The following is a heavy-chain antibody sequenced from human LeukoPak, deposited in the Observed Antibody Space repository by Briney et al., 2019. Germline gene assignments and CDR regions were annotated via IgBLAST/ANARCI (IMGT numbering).Heavy chain of an antibody. CDR2: IIPIFGTA. CDR1: GGTFSSYA. J-gene: IGHJ4*02. Sequence: ASVKVSCKASGGTFSSYAISWVRQAPGQGLEWMGGIIPIFGTANYAQKLQGRVTMTTDTSTSTAYMELRSLSSDDTAVYYCARGTKDNYDILTGRFFELDYWGQGTLDTVSS. V-gene: IGHV1-69*05. CDR3: ARGTKDNYDILTGRFFELDY. D-gene: IGHD3-9*01.